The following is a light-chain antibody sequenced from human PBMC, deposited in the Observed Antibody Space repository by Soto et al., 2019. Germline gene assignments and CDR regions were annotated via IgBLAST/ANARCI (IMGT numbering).Light chain of an antibody. V-gene: IGKV3-20*01. CDR3: HQFGDSPQT. Sequence: EIVLTQSPGTLSLSPGDRATLSSRASQSLSVSYIAWYQQKPGQAPRLLIYSTSTRAAGIPDRFTGRGSGTHFTLAISSLEPEDFAVYYCHQFGDSPQTFGQGTTVEV. CDR2: STS. CDR1: QSLSVSY. J-gene: IGKJ1*01.